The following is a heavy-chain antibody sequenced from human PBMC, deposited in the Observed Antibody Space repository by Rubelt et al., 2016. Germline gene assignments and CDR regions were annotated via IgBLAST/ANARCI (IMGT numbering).Heavy chain of an antibody. V-gene: IGHV3-23*01. J-gene: IGHJ4*02. CDR2: VSGDTT. CDR3: AKTNIPFTMIVVVITTTPPHFDY. D-gene: IGHD3-22*01. Sequence: VSGDTTYYADSVKGRFTVSRDNSKNTLYLQMNSLRAEDTAVYYCAKTNIPFTMIVVVITTTPPHFDYWGQGTLVTVSS.